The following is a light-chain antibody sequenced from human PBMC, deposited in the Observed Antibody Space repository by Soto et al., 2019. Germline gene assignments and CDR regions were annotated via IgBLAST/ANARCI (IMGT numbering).Light chain of an antibody. V-gene: IGLV2-8*01. CDR3: SSYAGRNNLL. CDR2: EVS. J-gene: IGLJ3*02. Sequence: QSALTQPPSASGSPGQSVTISCTGTSSDVGGHNYVSWYQQHPGKAPKVMIYEVSKRPSGVPDRFSGSKSGNTASLTVSGLQAEDEADYYCSSYAGRNNLLFGGGTKVTVL. CDR1: SSDVGGHNY.